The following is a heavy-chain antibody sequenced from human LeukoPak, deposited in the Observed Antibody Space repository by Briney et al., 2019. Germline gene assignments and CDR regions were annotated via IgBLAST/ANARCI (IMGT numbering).Heavy chain of an antibody. J-gene: IGHJ4*02. CDR1: GGTFNDLA. CDR3: TVPAAEGYDY. V-gene: IGHV1-69*13. Sequence: SVKVSCKASGGTFNDLAINWVRQAPGQGLEWMGGIIPIFGTANYAQKFQGRVTITADESTSTAYMELSSLRSEDTAVYYCTVPAAEGYDYWGQGTLVTVSS. D-gene: IGHD2-2*01. CDR2: IIPIFGTA.